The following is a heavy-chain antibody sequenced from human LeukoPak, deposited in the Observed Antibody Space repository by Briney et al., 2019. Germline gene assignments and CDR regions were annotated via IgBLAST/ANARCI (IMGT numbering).Heavy chain of an antibody. D-gene: IGHD3-10*01. Sequence: GRSLRLSCAASGFTFSSYGMHWVRQAPDKGLEWVAVISYDGSNKYYADSVKGRFTISRDNSKNTLYLQMNSPRAEDTAVYYCAKEVRRAYYGSGRRLDYWGQGTLVTVSS. CDR1: GFTFSSYG. CDR2: ISYDGSNK. J-gene: IGHJ4*02. V-gene: IGHV3-30*18. CDR3: AKEVRRAYYGSGRRLDY.